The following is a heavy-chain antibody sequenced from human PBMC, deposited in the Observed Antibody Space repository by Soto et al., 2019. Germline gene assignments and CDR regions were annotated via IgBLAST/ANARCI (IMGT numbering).Heavy chain of an antibody. CDR1: GFTFSTYS. Sequence: EVQLVESGGGLVKPGGSLTLSCAASGFTFSTYSMNWVRQAPGKGLEWVSSISSRSDYIYYGDSVQGRFTISRDNAKKSLFLQVNSLRAEDTAVYFCARGSNPMPSPVPWSRGYYYYYMDVWGRGTTVTVAS. CDR3: ARGSNPMPSPVPWSRGYYYYYMDV. CDR2: ISSRSDYI. V-gene: IGHV3-21*02. D-gene: IGHD2-2*01. J-gene: IGHJ6*03.